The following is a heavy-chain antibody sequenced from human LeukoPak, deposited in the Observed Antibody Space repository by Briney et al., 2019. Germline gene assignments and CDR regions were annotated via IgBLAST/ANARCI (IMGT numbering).Heavy chain of an antibody. CDR2: IIGSGRTT. CDR3: AKKEGDTYFSWYMDV. V-gene: IGHV3-23*01. Sequence: GGSLRLSCAASGFTFSGYPMSWVRQAPGKGLEWVSGIIGSGRTTFYADSVKGRFTISRDNSKNTLYLQMNSLRAEDTAMYYCAKKEGDTYFSWYMDVWGKGTTVTVSS. J-gene: IGHJ6*03. CDR1: GFTFSGYP. D-gene: IGHD2-21*01.